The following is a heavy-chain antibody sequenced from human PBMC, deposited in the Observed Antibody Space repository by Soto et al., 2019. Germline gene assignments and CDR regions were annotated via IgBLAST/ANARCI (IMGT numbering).Heavy chain of an antibody. CDR3: ARLPYYYESSGYYDSWFDP. J-gene: IGHJ5*02. D-gene: IGHD3-22*01. CDR2: IDWDDDK. CDR1: GFSLSTSGMC. Sequence: GSGPTLVNPTQTLTLTCTFSGFSLSTSGMCVSWIRQPPGKALEWLARIDWDDDKYYSTSLKTRLTISKDTSKNQVVLTMTNMDPVDTATYYCARLPYYYESSGYYDSWFDPWGQGTLVTVSS. V-gene: IGHV2-70*11.